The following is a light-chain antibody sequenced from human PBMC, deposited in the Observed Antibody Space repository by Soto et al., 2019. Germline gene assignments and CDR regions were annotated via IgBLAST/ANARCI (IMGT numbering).Light chain of an antibody. CDR3: QQRSNWPRIT. CDR2: DAS. J-gene: IGKJ5*01. Sequence: EIVLTQSPDTLSLSPGERATLSCRASQSVSSYLAWFQQKPGQAPRLLIYDASTRATAIPARFSGSGSVTDFTLTISSLEPEDFAVYYCQQRSNWPRITFGQGTRLESK. CDR1: QSVSSY. V-gene: IGKV3-11*01.